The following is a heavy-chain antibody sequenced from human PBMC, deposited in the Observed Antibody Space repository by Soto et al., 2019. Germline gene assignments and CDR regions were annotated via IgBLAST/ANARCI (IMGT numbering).Heavy chain of an antibody. CDR2: INPSGGST. D-gene: IGHD3-10*01. CDR1: GYTFTSYY. J-gene: IGHJ4*02. CDR3: ARDRGEGYFDY. Sequence: ASVKVSCKASGYTFTSYYMHWVRQAPGQGLEWMGIINPSGGSTSYAQKFQGRVTMTRDTSTSTVYMELSSLGSEDTAVYYCARDRGEGYFDYWGQGTLVTVSS. V-gene: IGHV1-46*03.